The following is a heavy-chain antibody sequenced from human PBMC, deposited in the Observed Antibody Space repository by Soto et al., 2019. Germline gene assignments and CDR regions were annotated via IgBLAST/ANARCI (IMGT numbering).Heavy chain of an antibody. V-gene: IGHV4-39*01. CDR3: ASELVGLYYYYGMDV. Sequence: PSETLSLTCTVSGGSISSSSYYWGWTRQPPGKGLEWIGSIYYSGSTYYNPSLKSRVTISVDTSKNQFSLKLSSVTAADTAVYYCASELVGLYYYYGMDVWGQGTTVTV. CDR1: GGSISSSSYY. J-gene: IGHJ6*02. D-gene: IGHD2-15*01. CDR2: IYYSGST.